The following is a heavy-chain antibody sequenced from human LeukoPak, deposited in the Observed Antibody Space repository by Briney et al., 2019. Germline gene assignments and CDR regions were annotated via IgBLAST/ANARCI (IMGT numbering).Heavy chain of an antibody. CDR2: IYSGGST. CDR1: GFTVSSNY. J-gene: IGHJ4*02. V-gene: IGHV3-53*01. Sequence: QPGGSLRLSCAASGFTVSSNYMSRVRQAPGKGLEWVSVIYSGGSTYYADSVKGRFTISRDNSKNTLYLQMNSLRAEDTAVYYCARGWEWEPLDYWGQGTLVTVSS. D-gene: IGHD1-26*01. CDR3: ARGWEWEPLDY.